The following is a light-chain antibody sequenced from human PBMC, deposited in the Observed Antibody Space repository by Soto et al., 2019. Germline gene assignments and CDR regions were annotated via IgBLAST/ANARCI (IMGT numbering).Light chain of an antibody. CDR3: QSWDSRLSVVV. CDR2: DSN. J-gene: IGLJ2*01. V-gene: IGLV1-51*01. CDR1: SSDIGKNF. Sequence: QSVLTQPPSVSAAPGQKVTISCSGSSSDIGKNFACWYQQLPGTAPKLLIYDSNKRPSGIPDRFSGSKSGTSATLDITGLXXXXXXDYYCQSWDSRLSVVVFGGGTKL.